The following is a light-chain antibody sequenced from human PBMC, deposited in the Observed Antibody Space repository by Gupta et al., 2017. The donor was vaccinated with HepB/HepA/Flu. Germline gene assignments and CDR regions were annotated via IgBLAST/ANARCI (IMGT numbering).Light chain of an antibody. CDR2: RAS. Sequence: LSXXXGDRVTITCRASQSISSWLAWFQQKPGQAPKLLIQRASILESGVPSRFSGSGSGTEFTLTISSLQPDDFATYYCQQYNGDSETFGQGTKVEIK. CDR1: QSISSW. CDR3: QQYNGDSET. J-gene: IGKJ1*01. V-gene: IGKV1-5*03.